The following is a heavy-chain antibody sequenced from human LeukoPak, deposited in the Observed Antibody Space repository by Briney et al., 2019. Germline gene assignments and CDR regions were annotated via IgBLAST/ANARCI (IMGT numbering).Heavy chain of an antibody. J-gene: IGHJ4*02. CDR2: INPSSGGT. CDR1: GYTFTGYY. CDR3: ASQHPIGIAVAVTHY. Sequence: ASVKVSCKASGYTFTGYYMHWVRQAPGQGLEWMGRINPSSGGTNHAQKFQGRVTMTRDTSISTAYMELSRLRSDDTAVYYCASQHPIGIAVAVTHYWGQGTLVTVSS. D-gene: IGHD6-19*01. V-gene: IGHV1-2*06.